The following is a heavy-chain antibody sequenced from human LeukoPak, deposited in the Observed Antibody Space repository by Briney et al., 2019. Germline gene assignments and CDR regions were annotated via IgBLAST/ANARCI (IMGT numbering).Heavy chain of an antibody. J-gene: IGHJ3*01. CDR1: GFTFSSYW. D-gene: IGHD4-17*01. CDR2: ISYDGSNK. CDR3: AKDPNGDYVGAFDF. Sequence: GGSLRLSCAASGFTFSSYWMSWVRQAPGKGLEWVAVISYDGSNKYYADSVKGRFTVSRDNSKNTLYLQMNSLRVEDTAIYYCAKDPNGDYVGAFDFWGQGTMVTVSS. V-gene: IGHV3-30*18.